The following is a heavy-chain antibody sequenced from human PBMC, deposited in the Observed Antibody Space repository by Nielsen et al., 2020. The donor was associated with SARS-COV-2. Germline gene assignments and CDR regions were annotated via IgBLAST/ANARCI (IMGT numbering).Heavy chain of an antibody. Sequence: WVRQAPGQGLEWMGWMNPNSGNTGYAQKFQGRVTMTRNTSISTAYMELSSLRSEDTAVYYCARSGDTAMFWDYYYYGMDVWGQGTTVTVS. CDR3: ARSGDTAMFWDYYYYGMDV. V-gene: IGHV1-8*01. D-gene: IGHD5-18*01. J-gene: IGHJ6*02. CDR2: MNPNSGNT.